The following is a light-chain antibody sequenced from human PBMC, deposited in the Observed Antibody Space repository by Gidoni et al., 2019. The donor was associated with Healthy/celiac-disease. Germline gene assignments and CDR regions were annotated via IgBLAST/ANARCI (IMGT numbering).Light chain of an antibody. J-gene: IGKJ3*01. CDR2: AAS. CDR3: QQYCSTPPVT. V-gene: IGKV1-39*01. CDR1: QSISSY. Sequence: DIQMTQSPSPLSSSVGDRVTITCRASQSISSYLNWYQQKPGKAPKLLIYAASSLHSGVPPRFSGSGSGTDFTLTISSLQPEDFAAYYCQQYCSTPPVTFGPGTKVEIK.